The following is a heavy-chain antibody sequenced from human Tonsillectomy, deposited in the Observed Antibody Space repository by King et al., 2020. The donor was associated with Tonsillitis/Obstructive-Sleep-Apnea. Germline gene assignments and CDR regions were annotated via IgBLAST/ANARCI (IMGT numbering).Heavy chain of an antibody. D-gene: IGHD2-2*01. J-gene: IGHJ5*02. CDR3: ARGRGYCSSVSCFNWFDP. CDR2: IIPIFGTA. Sequence: VQLVESGAEVKKPGSSVKVSCKASGDTFSNYAISWVRQAPGQGPEWMGGIIPIFGTANYAQKFQGRVTITADESTSTAYMELGSLRSEDTAVYYCARGRGYCSSVSCFNWFDPWGQGTLVTVSS. V-gene: IGHV1-69*01. CDR1: GDTFSNYA.